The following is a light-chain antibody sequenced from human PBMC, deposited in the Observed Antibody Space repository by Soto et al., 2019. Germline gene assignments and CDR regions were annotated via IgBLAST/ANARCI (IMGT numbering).Light chain of an antibody. V-gene: IGKV1-27*01. CDR1: QGISTY. CDR2: AAS. Sequence: DIQMTQSPSSLSASVGDRVTITCRASQGISTYLVWYQQKPGTVPKLLIFAASTLQSVVPSRFSGSGSGTDFTLTISSLQPEDVATYYCQKYNGSPWTFCQGTKLESK. J-gene: IGKJ1*01. CDR3: QKYNGSPWT.